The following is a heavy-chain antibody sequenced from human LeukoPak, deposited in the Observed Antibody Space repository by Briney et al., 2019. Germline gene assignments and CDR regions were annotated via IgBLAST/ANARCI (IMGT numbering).Heavy chain of an antibody. J-gene: IGHJ4*02. CDR3: ARGRIAAAGPKASYYFDY. D-gene: IGHD6-13*01. CDR1: GITFSSYW. V-gene: IGHV3-74*01. CDR2: INSDGSST. Sequence: GGSLRLSCAASGITFSSYWMHWVRQAPGKGLVWVSRINSDGSSTNYADSVKGRFTISRDNAKNTLYLQMNSLRAEDTAVYYCARGRIAAAGPKASYYFDYWGQGTLVTVSS.